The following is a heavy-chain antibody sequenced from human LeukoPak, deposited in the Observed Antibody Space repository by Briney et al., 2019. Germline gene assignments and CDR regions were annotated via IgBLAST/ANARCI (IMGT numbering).Heavy chain of an antibody. CDR1: GYTFTSYG. V-gene: IGHV1-18*01. Sequence: ASVKVSCKASGYTFTSYGISWVRQAPGQGLEWMGWISAYNGNTNYAQKLQGRVTMTTDTSTSTAYMELSSLRSEDTAVYYCATGAGTGYYYYYMDVWGKGTTVTVSS. CDR2: ISAYNGNT. CDR3: ATGAGTGYYYYYMDV. D-gene: IGHD6-19*01. J-gene: IGHJ6*03.